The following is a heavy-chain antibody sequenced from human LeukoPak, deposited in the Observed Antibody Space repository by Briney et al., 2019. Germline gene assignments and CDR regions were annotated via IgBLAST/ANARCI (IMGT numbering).Heavy chain of an antibody. D-gene: IGHD6-13*01. Sequence: ASVKVSCKVSGYTLTELSMHWVRRAPGKGLEWMGGFDPEDGETIYAQKFQGRVTMTEDTSTDTAYMELSSLRSEDTAVYYCATIAAAGLPNDYWGQGTLVTVSS. V-gene: IGHV1-24*01. CDR2: FDPEDGET. CDR3: ATIAAAGLPNDY. CDR1: GYTLTELS. J-gene: IGHJ4*02.